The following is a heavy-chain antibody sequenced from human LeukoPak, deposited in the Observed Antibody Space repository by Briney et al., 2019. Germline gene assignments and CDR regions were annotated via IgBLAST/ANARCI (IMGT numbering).Heavy chain of an antibody. J-gene: IGHJ6*03. Sequence: GESLKISCKGSGYSFTSYWIGWVRQMPGKGLEWMGIIYPGDSDTRYNPSFQGQVTISADKSISTAYLQWSSLQASDTAMYYCARLRPPPYYYMDVWGKGTTVTISS. CDR1: GYSFTSYW. CDR3: ARLRPPPYYYMDV. CDR2: IYPGDSDT. V-gene: IGHV5-51*01.